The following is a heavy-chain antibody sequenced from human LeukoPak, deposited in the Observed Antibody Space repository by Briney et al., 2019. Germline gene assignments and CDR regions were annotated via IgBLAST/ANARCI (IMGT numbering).Heavy chain of an antibody. V-gene: IGHV3-7*05. J-gene: IGHJ4*02. D-gene: IGHD5-18*01. CDR3: ARLPLTARRHFDY. Sequence: GSLRLSCAASGFTFIGYWMSWVRQTPGKGLEWVANIKEDGSEKYYVDSVKGRFIISRDNAKNSLYVQMNSLRVEDTAVYYCARLPLTARRHFDYWGQGTQVTVSS. CDR2: IKEDGSEK. CDR1: GFTFIGYW.